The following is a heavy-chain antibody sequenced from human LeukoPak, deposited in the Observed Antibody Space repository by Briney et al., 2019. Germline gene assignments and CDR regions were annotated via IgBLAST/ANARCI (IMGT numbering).Heavy chain of an antibody. CDR3: ARGGTGSENDY. CDR1: GFSFGSYS. D-gene: IGHD3-9*01. Sequence: PGGSLRLSCAGFGFSFGSYSMTWVRQAPGKGLEWISSITTGSDYTYYTDSVEGRFTISRDDAKNSLFLQVSSLRVEDTALYYCARGGTGSENDYWGQGILVTVS. V-gene: IGHV3-21*01. CDR2: ITTGSDYT. J-gene: IGHJ4*02.